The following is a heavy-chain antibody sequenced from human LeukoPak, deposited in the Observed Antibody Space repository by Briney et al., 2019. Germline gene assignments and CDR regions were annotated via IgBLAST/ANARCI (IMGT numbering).Heavy chain of an antibody. CDR3: AREDYYDSSGYYLDY. D-gene: IGHD3-22*01. V-gene: IGHV4-59*08. CDR1: GGSISSHY. Sequence: SETLSLTCTVSGGSISSHYWSWLRQPPGKGLEWIGYIYYTGRANYNPSLKSRVTLSVNTSKNQSSLNLSSVTAADTGVYFCAREDYYDSSGYYLDYWGQGALVTVSS. CDR2: IYYTGRA. J-gene: IGHJ4*02.